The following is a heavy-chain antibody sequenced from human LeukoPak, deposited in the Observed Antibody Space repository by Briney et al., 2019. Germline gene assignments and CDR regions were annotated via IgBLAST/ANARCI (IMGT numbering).Heavy chain of an antibody. CDR3: ARDYVSGSFGP. Sequence: GGSLRLSCAASGFTFSSSEMNWVRQAPGKGLEWVSYISSSGSSIYYADSVKGRFTISRDNAKNTVYLQMNSLRAEDTAVYYCARDYVSGSFGPWGQGTLVTVSS. J-gene: IGHJ5*02. D-gene: IGHD3-16*01. V-gene: IGHV3-48*03. CDR1: GFTFSSSE. CDR2: ISSSGSSI.